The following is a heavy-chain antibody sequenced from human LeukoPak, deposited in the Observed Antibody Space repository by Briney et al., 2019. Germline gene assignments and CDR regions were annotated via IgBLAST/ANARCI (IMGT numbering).Heavy chain of an antibody. CDR2: IIPIFGTA. J-gene: IGHJ3*02. CDR1: GGTFSSYA. CDR3: ARDRAEAFDI. Sequence: SVKVSCKASGGTFSSYAISWVRQAPGQGVEWMGGIIPIFGTANYAQKFQGRVTITADESTSTAYMELSSLRAEDTAVYYCARDRAEAFDIWGQGTMVTVSS. V-gene: IGHV1-69*13.